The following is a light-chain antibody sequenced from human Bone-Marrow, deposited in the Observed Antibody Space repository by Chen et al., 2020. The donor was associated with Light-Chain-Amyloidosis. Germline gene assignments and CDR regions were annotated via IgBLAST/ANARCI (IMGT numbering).Light chain of an antibody. CDR1: QGIRNN. CDR3: LQDFNYPRT. CDR2: SAS. J-gene: IGKJ1*01. V-gene: IGKV1-6*01. Sequence: AIQRTQSPSSLSASVGDRVTITCRASQGIRNNLGWYQQKPVKAPKLLISSASSLLSGVPSRFSGSGAGTDFTLTISSLQPEDFATYYCLQDFNYPRTFGQGTKVEIK.